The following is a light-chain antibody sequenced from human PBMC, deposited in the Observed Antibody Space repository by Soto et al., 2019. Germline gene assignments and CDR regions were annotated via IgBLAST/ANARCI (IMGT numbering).Light chain of an antibody. CDR1: QSVSSSY. Sequence: EIVLTQSPGTLSLSPGERATLSCRASQSVSSSYLAWYQQKPGQAPRLLIYGASSRATGIPDRFSGSGSGTDFSLTISRMEPEDFAVYYCQQYGSSPWTFGKGNKVELK. V-gene: IGKV3-20*01. CDR2: GAS. J-gene: IGKJ1*01. CDR3: QQYGSSPWT.